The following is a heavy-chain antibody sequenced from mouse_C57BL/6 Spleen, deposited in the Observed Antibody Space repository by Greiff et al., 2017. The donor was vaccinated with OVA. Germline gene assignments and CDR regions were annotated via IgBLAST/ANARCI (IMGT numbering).Heavy chain of an antibody. J-gene: IGHJ3*01. CDR2: INPNNGGT. D-gene: IGHD2-3*01. CDR1: GYTFTDSY. V-gene: IGHV1-18*01. CDR3: ASRPYDGQFAY. Sequence: EVQGVESGPELVKPGASVKIPCKASGYTFTDSYMDWVKQRHGKSLEWIGDINPNNGGTNYNPKFKGKATLTVDKSSSTAYIVLRSLTSEDTAVYYCASRPYDGQFAYWGQGTLVTVSA.